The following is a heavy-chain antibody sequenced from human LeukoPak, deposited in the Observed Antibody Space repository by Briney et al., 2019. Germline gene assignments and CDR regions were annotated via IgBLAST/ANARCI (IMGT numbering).Heavy chain of an antibody. D-gene: IGHD3-22*01. J-gene: IGHJ4*02. CDR2: IIPIFGTA. CDR3: ARDRGSFDSSGYYLKGYFDY. Sequence: ASVKVPCKASGGTFSSYAISWVRQAPGQGLEWMGGIIPIFGTANYAQKFQGRVTITTDESTSTAYMELSSLRSEDTAVYYCARDRGSFDSSGYYLKGYFDYWGQGTLVTVSS. CDR1: GGTFSSYA. V-gene: IGHV1-69*05.